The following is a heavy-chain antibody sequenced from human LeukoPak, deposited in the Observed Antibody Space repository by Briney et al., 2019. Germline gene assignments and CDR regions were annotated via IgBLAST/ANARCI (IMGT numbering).Heavy chain of an antibody. Sequence: TSETLSLTCTVSGGSISSSDYYWGWIRQPPGKGLEWIGSINYRESTYYNPSLKSRVTISVDTSKSQFSLKVNSVTAADTAVYYCARGRMIGPFDIWGQGTMVTVSS. CDR1: GGSISSSDYY. J-gene: IGHJ3*02. D-gene: IGHD3-22*01. V-gene: IGHV4-39*07. CDR3: ARGRMIGPFDI. CDR2: INYREST.